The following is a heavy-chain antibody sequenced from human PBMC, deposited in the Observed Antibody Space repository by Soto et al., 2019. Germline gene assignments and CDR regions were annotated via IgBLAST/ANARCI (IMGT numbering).Heavy chain of an antibody. CDR3: ARDTTAYFQH. J-gene: IGHJ1*01. CDR2: ISSSSSYI. D-gene: IGHD4-17*01. Sequence: EVQLVESGGGLVKPGGSLRLSCAASGFTFSSYSMNWVRQAPGKGLEWVSSISSSSSYIYYADSVKGRFTISRDNAKNSLYLQMNSRRAEDTAVYYWARDTTAYFQHWGQGTLVTVSS. CDR1: GFTFSSYS. V-gene: IGHV3-21*01.